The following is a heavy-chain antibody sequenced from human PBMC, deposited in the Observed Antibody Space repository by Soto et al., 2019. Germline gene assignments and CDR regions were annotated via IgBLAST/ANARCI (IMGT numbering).Heavy chain of an antibody. J-gene: IGHJ4*02. CDR2: IYYSGTT. CDR3: ARRPSYYYESSGFDPFDY. Sequence: QLQLQESGPGLVKPSETLSLTCSVSGGSISSKNYYWGWIRQPPGKGLEWIGIIYYSGTTYYNPSLKSRVIISVDTSKNQFSLKLSSVTAADTAVYYCARRPSYYYESSGFDPFDYWGQGTLVTVSS. V-gene: IGHV4-39*01. D-gene: IGHD3-22*01. CDR1: GGSISSKNYY.